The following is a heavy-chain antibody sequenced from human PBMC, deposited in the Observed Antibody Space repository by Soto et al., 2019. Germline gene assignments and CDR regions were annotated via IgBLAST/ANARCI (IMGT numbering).Heavy chain of an antibody. J-gene: IGHJ4*02. D-gene: IGHD4-17*01. CDR1: GDSMTSGDYS. V-gene: IGHV4-30-2*01. CDR2: IYRTGNT. Sequence: QLQLQESGSRLVKSSQTLSLTCTVSGDSMTSGDYSWSWIRQPPGKGLEWLGYIYRTGNTHYSPSLKSRVSSSQDRSKNQFSLELTSVTAADTAVDYWARGDYHYSIDYLGQGTLVTVSS. CDR3: ARGDYHYSIDY.